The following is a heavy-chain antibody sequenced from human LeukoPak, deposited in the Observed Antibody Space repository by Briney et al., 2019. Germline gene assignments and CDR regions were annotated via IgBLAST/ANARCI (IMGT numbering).Heavy chain of an antibody. Sequence: GGSLRLSCAASGFTFSSYAMSWVRQAPGKGLEWVSAISGSGGSTYYADSVKGRFTISRDNSKNTLYLQMNSLRAEDTAVYYCARDVSHYYDSSGYYSGWGQGTLVTVSS. D-gene: IGHD3-22*01. CDR2: ISGSGGST. V-gene: IGHV3-23*01. CDR1: GFTFSSYA. CDR3: ARDVSHYYDSSGYYSG. J-gene: IGHJ4*02.